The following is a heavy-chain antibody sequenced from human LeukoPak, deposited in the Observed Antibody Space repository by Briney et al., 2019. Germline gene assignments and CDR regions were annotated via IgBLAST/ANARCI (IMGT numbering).Heavy chain of an antibody. Sequence: GGSLGLSCAASGFTFSSYGMHWVRQAPGKGLEWVAVIWYDGSNKYYADSVKGRFTISRDNSKNTLYLQMNSLRAEDTAVYYCAKGSEYSSSFNWFDPWGQGTLVTVSS. J-gene: IGHJ5*02. V-gene: IGHV3-33*06. CDR2: IWYDGSNK. CDR1: GFTFSSYG. D-gene: IGHD6-6*01. CDR3: AKGSEYSSSFNWFDP.